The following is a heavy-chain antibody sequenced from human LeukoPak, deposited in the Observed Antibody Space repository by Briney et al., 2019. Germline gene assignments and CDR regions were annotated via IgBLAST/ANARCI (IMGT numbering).Heavy chain of an antibody. CDR1: GGSISSYY. CDR2: IYYSGST. J-gene: IGHJ4*02. D-gene: IGHD3-10*01. CDR3: ASRPLLWARFDY. V-gene: IGHV4-59*08. Sequence: SETLSLTCTVSGGSISSYYWSWIRQPPGKGLEWIGYIYYSGSTNYNPSLKSRVTISVDTSKNQFSLKLSSVTAADTAVYYCASRPLLWARFDYWGQGTLVTVSS.